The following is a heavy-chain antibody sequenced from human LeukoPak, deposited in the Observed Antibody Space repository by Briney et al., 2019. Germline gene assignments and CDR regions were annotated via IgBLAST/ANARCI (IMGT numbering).Heavy chain of an antibody. D-gene: IGHD6-13*01. V-gene: IGHV3-11*04. J-gene: IGHJ3*02. Sequence: GGSLRLSCAASGFTFSDYYMSRIRQAPGKGLEWVSYISSSGSTIYYADFVKGRFTISRDNAKNSLYLQMNSLRAEDTAVYYCARDFGAAAGAFDIWGQGTMVTVSS. CDR3: ARDFGAAAGAFDI. CDR2: ISSSGSTI. CDR1: GFTFSDYY.